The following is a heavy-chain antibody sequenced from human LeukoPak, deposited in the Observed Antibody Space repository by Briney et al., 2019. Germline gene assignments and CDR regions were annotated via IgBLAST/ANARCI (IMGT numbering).Heavy chain of an antibody. V-gene: IGHV4-39*01. CDR3: ARHFGYYGYYFDY. CDR2: IDYSGTT. Sequence: SETLTLPCTVSGGSLTTTSYSWGWIRQPPGKGLEWIGSIDYSGTTYYNPSLKSRFTISVDTSKNQFSLRLTSVTAADTAVYYCARHFGYYGYYFDYWGQENLVTVSS. J-gene: IGHJ4*02. D-gene: IGHD3-10*01. CDR1: GGSLTTTSYS.